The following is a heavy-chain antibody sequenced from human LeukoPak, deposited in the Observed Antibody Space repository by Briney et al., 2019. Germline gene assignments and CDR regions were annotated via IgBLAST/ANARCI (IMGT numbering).Heavy chain of an antibody. Sequence: SETLSLTCTVSGGSINSYYWSWIRQPAGKGLEWIGRIYTSGRTNYNPSLKSRLTISVHTSKNQFSLNLSSVTAADTAVYYCARIIVGATFDYWGQGTLVTVSP. V-gene: IGHV4-4*07. CDR3: ARIIVGATFDY. D-gene: IGHD1-26*01. CDR1: GGSINSYY. CDR2: IYTSGRT. J-gene: IGHJ4*02.